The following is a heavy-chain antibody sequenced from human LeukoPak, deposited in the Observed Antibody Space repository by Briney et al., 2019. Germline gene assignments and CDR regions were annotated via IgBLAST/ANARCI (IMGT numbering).Heavy chain of an antibody. J-gene: IGHJ6*02. CDR2: INQNGSEK. Sequence: GGSLRLSCAASGFIVSNYCMGWVRQAPGKGLEWVANINQNGSEKYYADSVRGRFTFSRDNAKNSLYLQMNCLRAEDTAVYYCARAQSGHCSSTSCYDYGMDVWGQGTTVTVSS. CDR1: GFIVSNYC. D-gene: IGHD2-2*01. CDR3: ARAQSGHCSSTSCYDYGMDV. V-gene: IGHV3-7*01.